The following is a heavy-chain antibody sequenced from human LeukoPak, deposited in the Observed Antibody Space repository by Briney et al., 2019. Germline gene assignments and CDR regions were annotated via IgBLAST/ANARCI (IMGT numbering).Heavy chain of an antibody. CDR3: ATSDPTYYDFWSGYYNLVYYYYYGMDV. D-gene: IGHD3-3*01. V-gene: IGHV1-8*01. J-gene: IGHJ6*02. CDR1: GYTFTSYD. CDR2: MNPNSGNT. Sequence: ASVKVSCKASGYTFTSYDINWVRQATGQGLEWMGWMNPNSGNTGYAQKFQGRVTMTRNTSISTAYMELSSLRSEDTAVYYCATSDPTYYDFWSGYYNLVYYYYYGMDVWGQGTTVTVSS.